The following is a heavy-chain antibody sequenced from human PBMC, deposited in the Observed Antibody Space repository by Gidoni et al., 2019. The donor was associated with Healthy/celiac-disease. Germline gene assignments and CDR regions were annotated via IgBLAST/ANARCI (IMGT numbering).Heavy chain of an antibody. D-gene: IGHD2-2*01. CDR2: ISGSGGST. CDR3: AKEEDCSSTSCQGYFDY. J-gene: IGHJ4*02. CDR1: GFTFSSYA. Sequence: EVQLLESGGGLVQPGGSLRLSCAASGFTFSSYAMSWVRQAPGKGLEWVSAISGSGGSTYYADPVKGRFTMSRDKSKNTLYLQMNSLRAEDTAVYYCAKEEDCSSTSCQGYFDYWGQGTLVTVSS. V-gene: IGHV3-23*01.